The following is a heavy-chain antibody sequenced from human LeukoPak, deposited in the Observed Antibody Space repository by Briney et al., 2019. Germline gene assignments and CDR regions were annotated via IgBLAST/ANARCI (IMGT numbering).Heavy chain of an antibody. J-gene: IGHJ4*02. CDR2: ISGSGSST. Sequence: GGSLRLSCAASGFTFSNYAMTWVRQAPGEGLEWVSGISGSGSSTYYADSVKGRFTLSRDYPKNTLCLQMNSLRAEDTAVYFCAKYSGSYYYPPNWDSWGQGTLVTVSS. D-gene: IGHD1-26*01. V-gene: IGHV3-23*01. CDR3: AKYSGSYYYPPNWDS. CDR1: GFTFSNYA.